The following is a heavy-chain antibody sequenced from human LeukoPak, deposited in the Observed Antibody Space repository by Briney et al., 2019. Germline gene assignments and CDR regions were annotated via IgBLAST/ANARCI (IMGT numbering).Heavy chain of an antibody. CDR2: ISAYNGNT. V-gene: IGHV1-18*01. D-gene: IGHD3-10*01. Sequence: ASVKVSFKASGYTFTSYGISWVRQAPGQGLEWMGWISAYNGNTNYVQELQGRVTMTTDTSTSTAYMELRSLRSDDTAVYYCARGGVAPRGPYYYSYMDVWGKGTTVTVSS. CDR1: GYTFTSYG. J-gene: IGHJ6*03. CDR3: ARGGVAPRGPYYYSYMDV.